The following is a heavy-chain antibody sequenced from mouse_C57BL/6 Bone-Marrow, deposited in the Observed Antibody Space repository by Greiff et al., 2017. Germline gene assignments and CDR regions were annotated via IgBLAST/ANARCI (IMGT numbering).Heavy chain of an antibody. CDR1: GFSFNTYA. D-gene: IGHD2-3*01. Sequence: DVKLVESGGGLVQPKGSLKLSCAASGFSFNTYAMNWVRQAPGKGLEWVARIRSKSNNYATYYADSVKDRFTISRDDSESMLYLQMNNLKTEDTAMYYCVRHKALYEQYFDVWGTGTTVTVSS. CDR2: IRSKSNNYAT. CDR3: VRHKALYEQYFDV. V-gene: IGHV10-1*01. J-gene: IGHJ1*03.